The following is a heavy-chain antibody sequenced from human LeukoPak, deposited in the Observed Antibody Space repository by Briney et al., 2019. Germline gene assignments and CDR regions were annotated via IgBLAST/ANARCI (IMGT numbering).Heavy chain of an antibody. CDR1: GFTFDDYA. D-gene: IGHD3-22*01. V-gene: IGHV3-9*01. J-gene: IGHJ4*02. Sequence: GGSLRLSCAASGFTFDDYAMHWVRQAPGKGLEWVSGISWNSGSIGYADSVKGRFTISRDNAKNSLYLQMNSLRAEDTALYYCAKVEGGSYYYDSSGYYDYWGQGTLVTVSS. CDR2: ISWNSGSI. CDR3: AKVEGGSYYYDSSGYYDY.